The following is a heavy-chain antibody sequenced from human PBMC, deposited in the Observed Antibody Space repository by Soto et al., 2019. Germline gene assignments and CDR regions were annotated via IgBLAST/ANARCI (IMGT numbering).Heavy chain of an antibody. CDR2: VSANNGHT. Sequence: GAAVKVSCKASGFTFSNYGLNWVRQAPGQGLEWMGWVSANNGHTNYAQNLQGRVSMTTDTSTSTAYMELRGLRFDDTAVYYCARXIESVTAKHFFYYYAMDVWAQGTTVTVSS. V-gene: IGHV1-18*01. J-gene: IGHJ6*02. CDR3: ARXIESVTAKHFFYYYAMDV. CDR1: GFTFSNYG. D-gene: IGHD2-8*01.